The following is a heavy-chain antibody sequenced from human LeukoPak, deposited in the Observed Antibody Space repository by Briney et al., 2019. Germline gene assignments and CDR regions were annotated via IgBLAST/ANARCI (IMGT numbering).Heavy chain of an antibody. CDR2: ISSSSSYI. J-gene: IGHJ4*02. CDR3: ARVKYSYGTLFTSFDY. CDR1: GFTFSSYA. V-gene: IGHV3-21*01. D-gene: IGHD5-18*01. Sequence: GGSLRLSCAASGFTFSSYAMSWVRQAPGKGLEWVSSISSSSSYIYYADSVKGRFTISRDNAKNSLYLQMNSLRAEDTAVYYCARVKYSYGTLFTSFDYWGQGTLVTVSS.